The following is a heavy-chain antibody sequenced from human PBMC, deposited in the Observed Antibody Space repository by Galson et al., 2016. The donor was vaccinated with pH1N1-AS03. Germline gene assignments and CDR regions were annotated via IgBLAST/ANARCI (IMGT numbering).Heavy chain of an antibody. CDR1: GFTFSSHA. Sequence: LRLSCAASGFTFSSHAMYWVRQASGKGLEYVSAISGNGVSTYYANSVKGRFTISRDNSKNTLYLQMGSLRAEDMAVYYCARGPVSYSNYWFPPPDYWGQGTLVTVSS. CDR3: ARGPVSYSNYWFPPPDY. V-gene: IGHV3-64*01. CDR2: ISGNGVST. J-gene: IGHJ4*02. D-gene: IGHD6-13*01.